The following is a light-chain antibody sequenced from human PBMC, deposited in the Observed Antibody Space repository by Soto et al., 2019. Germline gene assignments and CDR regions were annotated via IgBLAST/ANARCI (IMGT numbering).Light chain of an antibody. CDR3: SSYTTSTPYV. J-gene: IGLJ1*01. CDR1: SSDVGAYNF. V-gene: IGLV2-14*01. Sequence: QSALTQPASVSGSPGQSITISCTGTSSDVGAYNFVSWYQHHPGRAPKLIIYEVTIRPSGVSHRFSGSKSGNTASLTISGLQAEDEAYYYCSSYTTSTPYVFGSGTKLTVL. CDR2: EVT.